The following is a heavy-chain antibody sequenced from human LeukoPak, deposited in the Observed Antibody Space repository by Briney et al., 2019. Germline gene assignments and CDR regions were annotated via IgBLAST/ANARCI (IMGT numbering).Heavy chain of an antibody. CDR2: INPGNGNT. CDR1: GYTFTSYA. V-gene: IGHV1-3*01. D-gene: IGHD3-16*01. CDR3: ARDRGGAGDFDY. Sequence: ASVKVSCKASGYTFTSYAMHWVRQAPGQRLEWMGWINPGNGNTEYSQKFQGRVTITRDTSASTAYMELSSLRSEDTAVYYCARDRGGAGDFDYWGQGTLVTVSS. J-gene: IGHJ4*02.